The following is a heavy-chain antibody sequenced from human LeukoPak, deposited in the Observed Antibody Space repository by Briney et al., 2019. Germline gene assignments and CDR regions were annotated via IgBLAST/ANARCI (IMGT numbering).Heavy chain of an antibody. Sequence: GGSLRLSCAASGFTVSSNYMSWVRQAPGKGLEYVSVISSNGGSTYYADSVKGRFTISRDNSKNTLYLQMSSLRAEDTAVYYCVLSTTMVTYFDYWGQGTLVTVSS. D-gene: IGHD5-18*01. J-gene: IGHJ4*02. V-gene: IGHV3-64D*06. CDR1: GFTVSSNY. CDR2: ISSNGGST. CDR3: VLSTTMVTYFDY.